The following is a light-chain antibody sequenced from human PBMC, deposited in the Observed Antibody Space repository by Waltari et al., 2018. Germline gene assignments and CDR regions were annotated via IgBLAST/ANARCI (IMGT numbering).Light chain of an antibody. Sequence: QSVLTQPPSASGTPGQRVSISCSGSSSNIGGNYVYWYLQVPGTAPKLLIYNNNGRPSGVSDRFSGAKSCTSAALAISGLRSEDEADYYCAAWDDSLGGLVFGGGTKVTVL. CDR2: NNN. CDR3: AAWDDSLGGLV. J-gene: IGLJ2*01. CDR1: SSNIGGNY. V-gene: IGLV1-47*01.